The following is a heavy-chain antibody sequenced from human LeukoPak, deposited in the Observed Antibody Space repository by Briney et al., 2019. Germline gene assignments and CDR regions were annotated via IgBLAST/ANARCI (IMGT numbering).Heavy chain of an antibody. CDR1: GFTFSSYA. CDR2: ISGSGGST. V-gene: IGHV3-23*01. CDR3: AKVRSSGWYYFDY. J-gene: IGHJ4*02. D-gene: IGHD6-19*01. Sequence: PGGSLRLSCAASGFTFSSYAMSWVRQAPGKGLEWVSAISGSGGSTYYADSVKGRLTISRDNSKNTLYLQMNSLRAEDTAVYYCAKVRSSGWYYFDYWGQGTLVTVSS.